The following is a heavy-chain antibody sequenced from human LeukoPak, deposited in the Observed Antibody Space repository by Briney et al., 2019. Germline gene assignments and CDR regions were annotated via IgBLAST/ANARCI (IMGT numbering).Heavy chain of an antibody. CDR3: VREVGVTTYPFDY. J-gene: IGHJ4*02. D-gene: IGHD4-17*01. V-gene: IGHV3-30*04. CDR1: GFTFSSYG. CDR2: VSYDGTDK. Sequence: GGSLRLSCAASGFTFSSYGMHWVRQAPGKGLEWMAIVSYDGTDKSYADFVKGRFTISRDNAKNTLYLQMNSLRAEDTAVYYCVREVGVTTYPFDYWGQGTLVTVSS.